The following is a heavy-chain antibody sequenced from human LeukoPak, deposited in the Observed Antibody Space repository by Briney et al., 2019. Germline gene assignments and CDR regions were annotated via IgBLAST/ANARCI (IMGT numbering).Heavy chain of an antibody. CDR3: ATLGLLRGAGFNLATHFDF. V-gene: IGHV4-39*01. CDR2: VHFTGST. J-gene: IGHJ4*02. Sequence: PSETLSLTCTVSGVSISNNCYYWAWIRQPPGEGLELIGYVHFTGSTFYNSSLKSRVTISADTSQNQFTLSLTSVTAADTAVHYCATLGLLRGAGFNLATHFDFWGQGTLVTVSS. D-gene: IGHD1-26*01. CDR1: GVSISNNCYY.